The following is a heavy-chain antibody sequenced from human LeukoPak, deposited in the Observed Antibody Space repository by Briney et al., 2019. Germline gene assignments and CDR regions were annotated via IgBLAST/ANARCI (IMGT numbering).Heavy chain of an antibody. V-gene: IGHV3-48*03. D-gene: IGHD2-15*01. CDR2: ISGSGSNI. Sequence: RTGGSLRLSCAASGFTFSSYEMNWVRQAPGKGLEWVSYISGSGSNIYHADSVKGRFTISRDNAKNSLYLQMNSLRAEDTAVYYCARDRLAYGAFDIWGQGTMVTVSS. CDR1: GFTFSSYE. J-gene: IGHJ3*02. CDR3: ARDRLAYGAFDI.